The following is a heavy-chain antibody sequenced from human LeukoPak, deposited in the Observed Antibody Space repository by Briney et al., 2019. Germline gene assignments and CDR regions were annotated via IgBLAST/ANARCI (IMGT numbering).Heavy chain of an antibody. CDR2: IYYSGST. CDR1: GGSISSSSYY. V-gene: IGHV4-39*01. Sequence: SETLSLTCTVSGGSISSSSYYWGWIRQPPGKGLEWIGSIYYSGSTYYNPSLKSRVTISVDTSKNQSSLKLSSVTAADTAVYYCARRPGYYDFWSGYDYWGQGTLVTVSS. J-gene: IGHJ4*02. D-gene: IGHD3-3*01. CDR3: ARRPGYYDFWSGYDY.